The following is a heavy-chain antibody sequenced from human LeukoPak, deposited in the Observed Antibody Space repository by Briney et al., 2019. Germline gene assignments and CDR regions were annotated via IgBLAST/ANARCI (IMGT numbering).Heavy chain of an antibody. CDR1: GGSISSSSYY. J-gene: IGHJ3*02. CDR3: ARVEMATIRDDAFDI. CDR2: IYYSGST. D-gene: IGHD5-24*01. V-gene: IGHV4-39*07. Sequence: KPSETLSLTCTVSGGSISSSSYYWGWLRQPPGKGLEWIGSIYYSGSTYYNPSLKSRVTISVDTSKNQFSLKLSSVTAADTAVYYCARVEMATIRDDAFDIWGQGTMVTVSS.